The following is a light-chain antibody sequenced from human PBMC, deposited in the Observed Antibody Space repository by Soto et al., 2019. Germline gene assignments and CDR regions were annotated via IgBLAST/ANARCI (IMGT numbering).Light chain of an antibody. CDR3: QQYNSYSWT. CDR2: KAS. Sequence: DIQMTQFPSTLSASVGDRVTITCRASQSLNNWLAWYQQKPGNAPKLLIYKASNLESGVPSRFSGSGYGTEFTLTISSLQPDDLAAYYCQQYNSYSWTFGHGTKLEIK. CDR1: QSLNNW. V-gene: IGKV1-5*03. J-gene: IGKJ1*01.